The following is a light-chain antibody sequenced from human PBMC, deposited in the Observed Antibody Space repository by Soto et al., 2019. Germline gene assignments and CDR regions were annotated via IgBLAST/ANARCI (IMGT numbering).Light chain of an antibody. CDR2: DAS. CDR3: QQRSNWPPYT. CDR1: QSVSSY. J-gene: IGKJ2*01. Sequence: EIVLTQSPATLSLSPGERATLSCRASQSVSSYLAWYQQKPGQAPRLLIYDASNRATGIPARFSDSVSGTDFTLTISILEPEDFAVYYCQQRSNWPPYTFGQGTKLEIK. V-gene: IGKV3-11*01.